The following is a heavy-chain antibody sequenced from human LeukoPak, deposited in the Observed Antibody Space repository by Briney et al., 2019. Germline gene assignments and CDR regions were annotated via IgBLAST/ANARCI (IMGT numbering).Heavy chain of an antibody. D-gene: IGHD3-3*01. Sequence: SETLSLXCTVSGGSISSYYWSWIRQPPGKGLESIGYIYYSGSTYYNPSLKSRVTISVDTSKDQFSLKLSSVTAADTAVYYCARQGFFWSGYRLPPRRYFDYWGQGTLVTVSS. V-gene: IGHV4-59*08. CDR2: IYYSGST. CDR3: ARQGFFWSGYRLPPRRYFDY. J-gene: IGHJ4*02. CDR1: GGSISSYY.